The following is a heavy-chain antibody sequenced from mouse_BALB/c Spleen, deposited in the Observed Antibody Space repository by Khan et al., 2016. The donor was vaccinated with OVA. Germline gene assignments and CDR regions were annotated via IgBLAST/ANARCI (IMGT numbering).Heavy chain of an antibody. Sequence: VQLQQSGPELMKPGASVKISCKASGYSFTSYYIHWVKQSHGKSLEWIGYVDPFNGGTSYNQKFKGKATLTVDKSSSTAYMHIRSLTSEDSAVYYCTRHGYVAWFAYWGQGTLVTVSA. CDR3: TRHGYVAWFAY. CDR2: VDPFNGGT. J-gene: IGHJ3*01. V-gene: IGHV1S135*01. D-gene: IGHD2-2*01. CDR1: GYSFTSYY.